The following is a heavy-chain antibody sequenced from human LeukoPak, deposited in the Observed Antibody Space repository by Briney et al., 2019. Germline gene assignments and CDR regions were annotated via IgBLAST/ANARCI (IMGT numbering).Heavy chain of an antibody. CDR3: ARVLSSGSGSSYYFDY. D-gene: IGHD3-10*01. CDR1: GFTFSAFG. Sequence: GGSLRLSCAASGFTFSAFGMHWVRQAPGKGLEWVTFIPYDGSDKYYADSVKGRFTISRDNAKNSLYLQMNSLRAEDTAVYYCARVLSSGSGSSYYFDYWGQGTLVTVSS. CDR2: IPYDGSDK. V-gene: IGHV3-30*12. J-gene: IGHJ4*02.